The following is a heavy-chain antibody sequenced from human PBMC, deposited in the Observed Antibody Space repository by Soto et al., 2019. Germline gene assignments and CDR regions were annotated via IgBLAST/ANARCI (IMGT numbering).Heavy chain of an antibody. Sequence: GGSLRLSCAASGFTFSSYAMHWVRQAPGKGLEWVAVISYDGSNKYYADSVKGRFTISRDNSKNTLYLQMNSLRAEDTAVYYCARDNFQAFDIWGQGTMVPVSS. CDR2: ISYDGSNK. CDR3: ARDNFQAFDI. V-gene: IGHV3-30-3*01. J-gene: IGHJ3*02. CDR1: GFTFSSYA. D-gene: IGHD3-3*01.